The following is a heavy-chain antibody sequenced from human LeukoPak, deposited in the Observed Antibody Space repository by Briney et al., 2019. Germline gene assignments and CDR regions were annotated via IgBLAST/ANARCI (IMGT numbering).Heavy chain of an antibody. V-gene: IGHV4-34*01. J-gene: IGHJ4*02. CDR2: INHSGST. CDR1: GGSFSGYY. CDR3: AREVVGATQLDY. Sequence: SETLSLTCAVYGGSFSGYYWSWIRQPPGKGLEWIGEINHSGSTNYNPSLKSRVTISVDTSKNQFSLKLSSVTAADTAVYYCAREVVGATQLDYWGQGTLVTVSS. D-gene: IGHD1-26*01.